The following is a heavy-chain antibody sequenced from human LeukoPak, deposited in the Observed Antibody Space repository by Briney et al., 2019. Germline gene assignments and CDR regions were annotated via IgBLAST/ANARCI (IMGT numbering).Heavy chain of an antibody. CDR1: GFTPSSYA. J-gene: IGHJ3*02. CDR3: AKHQGYTNWGYDAFDI. V-gene: IGHV3-23*01. CDR2: ISGSVGST. D-gene: IGHD7-27*01. Sequence: GGSLRLSCALSGFTPSSYAMSWVRQAHGEGLEWVSAISGSVGSTYYADSVKGRFTITRDNSKSTLYLQMNSLRAEDTAVYYCAKHQGYTNWGYDAFDIWGQGTMVTVSS.